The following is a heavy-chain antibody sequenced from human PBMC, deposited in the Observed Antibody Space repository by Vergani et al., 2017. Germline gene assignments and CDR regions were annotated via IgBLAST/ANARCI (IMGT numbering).Heavy chain of an antibody. CDR3: AREYSSTSGRAFDF. CDR2: IKSDGSIT. Sequence: DVHLAESGGGFFQPGGSLRLSCSASGFSFNSYWMHWVRQVPGKGLLCVSRIKSDGSITAYADSVKGRFIISRDKAQNTLYLQMNSLRVEDTGVYYCAREYSSTSGRAFDFWGQGTKVTVSS. J-gene: IGHJ3*01. D-gene: IGHD2-2*01. V-gene: IGHV3-74*03. CDR1: GFSFNSYW.